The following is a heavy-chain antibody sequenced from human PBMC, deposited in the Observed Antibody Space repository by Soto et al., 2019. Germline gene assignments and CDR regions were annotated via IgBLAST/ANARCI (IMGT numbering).Heavy chain of an antibody. CDR2: LYYSGST. V-gene: IGHV4-59*01. CDR3: AVDFPGRDY. J-gene: IGHJ4*02. Sequence: QVQLQESGPGLVKPSETLSLTCTVSGGSIRSYYWSWIRQPPGKGLEWIGHLYYSGSTNYNPSLKSRVTISLDTSKNQFSLKLTSVTAADTAVYYCAVDFPGRDYWGQGTLVTVSS. CDR1: GGSIRSYY.